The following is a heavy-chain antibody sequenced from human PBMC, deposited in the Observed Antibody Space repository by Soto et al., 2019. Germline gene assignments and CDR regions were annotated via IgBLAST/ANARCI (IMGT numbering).Heavy chain of an antibody. CDR3: ATRNYYDTRGYYYYYFDY. Sequence: EVQLLESGGGLVQPGGSLRLSCAASGLTFSSYVMSWVRQAPGKGLEWVSGITGSGGTTYYADSVKGRFTISRHNSKNTLYLQMNSLRAEDTAVYYCATRNYYDTRGYYYYYFDYWGQGTLVTVSS. J-gene: IGHJ4*02. CDR1: GLTFSSYV. CDR2: ITGSGGTT. V-gene: IGHV3-23*01. D-gene: IGHD3-22*01.